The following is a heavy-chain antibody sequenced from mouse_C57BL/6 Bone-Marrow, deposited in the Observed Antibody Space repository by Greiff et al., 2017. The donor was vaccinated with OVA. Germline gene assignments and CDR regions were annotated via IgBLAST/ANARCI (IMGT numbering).Heavy chain of an antibody. CDR3: AGGTGIRYFDV. Sequence: EVKLVESGGDLVKPGGSLKLSCAASGFTFSSYGMSWVRQTPDKRLEWVATISSGGSYTYYPDSVKGRFTISRDNAKNTLYLQMSSLKSEDTAMYYCAGGTGIRYFDVWGTGTTVTVSS. CDR2: ISSGGSYT. CDR1: GFTFSSYG. V-gene: IGHV5-6*01. D-gene: IGHD4-1*01. J-gene: IGHJ1*03.